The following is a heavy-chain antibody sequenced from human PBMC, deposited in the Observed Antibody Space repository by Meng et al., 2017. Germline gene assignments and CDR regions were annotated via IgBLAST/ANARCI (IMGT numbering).Heavy chain of an antibody. CDR1: GYTFTSYY. V-gene: IGHV1-46*01. CDR3: ARDGGVSAFDI. CDR2: INPSGGST. Sequence: ASVKVSCKASGYTFTSYYMHWLRQAPGQGLEWMGIINPSGGSTSYAQKFQGGVTMTRDTSTSTVYMELSSLRSEDTAVYYCARDGGVSAFDIWGQGTMVTVSS. D-gene: IGHD3-16*01. J-gene: IGHJ3*02.